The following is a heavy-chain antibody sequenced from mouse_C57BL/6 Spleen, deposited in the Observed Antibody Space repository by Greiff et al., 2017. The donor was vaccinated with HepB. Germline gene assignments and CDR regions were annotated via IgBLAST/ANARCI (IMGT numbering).Heavy chain of an antibody. V-gene: IGHV1-76*01. D-gene: IGHD3-2*02. CDR3: ASDDGYAQAGFDY. CDR2: IYPGSGNT. CDR1: GYTFTDYY. J-gene: IGHJ2*01. Sequence: VQLQQSGAELVRPGASVKLSCKASGYTFTDYYINWVKQRPGQGLEWIARIYPGSGNTYYNEKFKGKATLTAEKSSSTAYMQLSSLTSEDSAVYYCASDDGYAQAGFDYWGQGTTVTIS.